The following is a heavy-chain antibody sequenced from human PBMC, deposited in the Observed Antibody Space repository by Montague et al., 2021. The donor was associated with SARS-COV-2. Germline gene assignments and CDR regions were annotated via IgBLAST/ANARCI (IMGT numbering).Heavy chain of an antibody. V-gene: IGHV4-4*02. D-gene: IGHD5-24*01. CDR2: IYHSGST. J-gene: IGHJ5*02. Sequence: SETLSLTCVVSGGSIISTNWWSWVRQPPGKGLEWIGQIYHSGSTNYNPSLRSRVTMSVDKSKNQFSLILKSATAADTAVYYCARLRRPDGYSYWFGPWGQGTLVTVSS. CDR3: ARLRRPDGYSYWFGP. CDR1: GGSIISTNW.